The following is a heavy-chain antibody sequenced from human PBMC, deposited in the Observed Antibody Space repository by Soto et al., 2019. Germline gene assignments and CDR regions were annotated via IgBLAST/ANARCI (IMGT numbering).Heavy chain of an antibody. CDR1: GGSISSDY. V-gene: IGHV4-59*08. CDR2: IYYSGST. D-gene: IGHD2-2*01. CDR3: ARHGVPAAIGYYYYMDV. Sequence: PSETLSLTCTGSGGSISSDYGSWIRQPPGKGLEWIGYIYYSGSTNYNPSLKSRVTISVDTSKNQFSLKLSSVTAADTAVYYCARHGVPAAIGYYYYMDVWGKGTTVTVSS. J-gene: IGHJ6*03.